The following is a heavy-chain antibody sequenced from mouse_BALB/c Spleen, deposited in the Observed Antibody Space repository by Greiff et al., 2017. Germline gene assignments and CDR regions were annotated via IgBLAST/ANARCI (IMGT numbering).Heavy chain of an antibody. CDR1: GFTFSSFG. CDR3: ARKGLLRPYAMDY. CDR2: ISSGSSTI. Sequence: EVKLVESGGGLVQPGGSRKLSCAASGFTFSSFGMHWVRQAPEKGLEWVAYISSGSSTIYYADTVKGRFTISRDNPKNTLFLQMTSLRSEDTAMYYCARKGLLRPYAMDYWGQGTSVTVSS. J-gene: IGHJ4*01. V-gene: IGHV5-17*02. D-gene: IGHD1-2*01.